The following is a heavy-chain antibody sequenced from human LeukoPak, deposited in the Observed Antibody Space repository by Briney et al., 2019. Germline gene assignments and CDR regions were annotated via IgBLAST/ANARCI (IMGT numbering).Heavy chain of an antibody. CDR2: VRLDGKT. D-gene: IGHD3-3*01. Sequence: PSETLSLTCGVSGGSVTSTNWWTWARQPPGKGLEWIGEVRLDGKTNYNPSLESRLTISVDLSENHISLRLTSVTAADTAVYYCAREGGFFRPLDYSGQGTLVTVSS. V-gene: IGHV4-4*02. CDR3: AREGGFFRPLDY. CDR1: GGSVTSTNW. J-gene: IGHJ4*02.